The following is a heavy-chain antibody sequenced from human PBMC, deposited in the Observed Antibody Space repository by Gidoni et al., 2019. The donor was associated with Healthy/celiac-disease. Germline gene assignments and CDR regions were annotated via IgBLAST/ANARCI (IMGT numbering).Heavy chain of an antibody. Sequence: QVQLVESGGGVVQPGRSLRLSCAASGFTFSSYGMHWVRQAPGKGLEWVAVISYDGSNKYYADSVKGRFTISRDNSKNTLYLQMNRLRAEDTAVYYCAKDPLYCSSTSCYTYYYYYYMDVWGKGTTVTVSS. CDR2: ISYDGSNK. D-gene: IGHD2-2*02. J-gene: IGHJ6*03. CDR1: GFTFSSYG. V-gene: IGHV3-30*18. CDR3: AKDPLYCSSTSCYTYYYYYYMDV.